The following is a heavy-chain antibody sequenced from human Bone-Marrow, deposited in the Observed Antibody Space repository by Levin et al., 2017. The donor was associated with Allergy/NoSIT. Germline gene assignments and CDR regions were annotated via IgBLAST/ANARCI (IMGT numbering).Heavy chain of an antibody. J-gene: IGHJ4*02. V-gene: IGHV3-53*01. CDR3: ARGWFGELLSH. D-gene: IGHD3-10*01. CDR2: IYSGGST. Sequence: LTGGSLRLSCAASGFTVSSNYMSWVRQAPGKGPEWVSVIYSGGSTYYADSVKGRFTISRDNSKNTLYLQMNSLRAEDTAVYYCARGWFGELLSHWGQGTLVTVSS. CDR1: GFTVSSNY.